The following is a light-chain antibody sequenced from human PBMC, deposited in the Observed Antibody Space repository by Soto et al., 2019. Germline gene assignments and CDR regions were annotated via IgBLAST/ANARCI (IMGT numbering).Light chain of an antibody. CDR3: QQYNSYSLT. CDR1: QNIFSY. CDR2: SAS. J-gene: IGKJ1*01. V-gene: IGKV1-5*01. Sequence: DIQMTQSPSTLSASVGDRVTITCRASQNIFSYLNWYQQKPGRAPKLLIHSASTLESGVPSRFSGDGSGTDFTLTINSLQPDDFATYYCQQYNSYSLTFGQGTKVDIK.